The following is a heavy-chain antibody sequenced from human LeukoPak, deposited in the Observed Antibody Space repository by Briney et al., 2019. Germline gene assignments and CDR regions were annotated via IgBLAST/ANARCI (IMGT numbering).Heavy chain of an antibody. CDR3: ARAAAGLYYFDY. CDR2: LSHDGTTA. Sequence: GSLRLSCAASGYIFSDHAMHWVRQAPGKGLEWLAYLSHDGTTAYYANSVKGRLTISRDNSKNTLYLQMNSLRAEDTAVYYCARAAAGLYYFDYWGQGTLVTVSS. CDR1: GYIFSDHA. V-gene: IGHV3-30*04. J-gene: IGHJ4*02. D-gene: IGHD6-13*01.